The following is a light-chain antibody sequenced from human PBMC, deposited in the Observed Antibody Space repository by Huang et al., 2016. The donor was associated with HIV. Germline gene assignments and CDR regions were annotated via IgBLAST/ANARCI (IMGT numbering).Light chain of an antibody. CDR3: QQSDTSPQT. J-gene: IGKJ2*01. CDR1: QSVSSD. V-gene: IGKV3-20*01. CDR2: GAS. Sequence: EIVFTQSPGTLSLSPGERATLSCRASQSVSSDVAWYQQKPGQAPRLLIYGASTRATGIPDRFSVSGSGTAFTLTISRLEPEDFAVYYCQQSDTSPQTFGQGTKLEIK.